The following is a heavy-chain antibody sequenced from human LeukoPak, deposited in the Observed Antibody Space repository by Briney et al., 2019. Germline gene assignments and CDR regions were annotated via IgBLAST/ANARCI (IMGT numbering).Heavy chain of an antibody. CDR2: ISGSGGST. V-gene: IGHV3-23*01. Sequence: GGSLRLSCAASGFTFSSYAMSWVRQAPGKGLEWVSAISGSGGSTYYADSVKGRFTISRDNSKNTLYLQMNSLRAEDTAVYYCAKDGNWSDGLNWFDPWGQGTLVTVSS. CDR1: GFTFSSYA. D-gene: IGHD1-1*01. CDR3: AKDGNWSDGLNWFDP. J-gene: IGHJ5*02.